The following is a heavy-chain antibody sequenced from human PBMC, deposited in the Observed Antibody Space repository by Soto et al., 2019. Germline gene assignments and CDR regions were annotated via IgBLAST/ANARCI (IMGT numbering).Heavy chain of an antibody. V-gene: IGHV3-30*18. J-gene: IGHJ6*02. D-gene: IGHD6-19*01. CDR1: GFTFSSYG. Sequence: LRLSCAASGFTFSSYGMHWVRQAPGKGLEWVAVISYDGSNKYYADSVKGRFTISRDNSKNTLYLQMNSLRAEDTAVYYCAKERAVAGPFYYYYGMDVWGQGTTVTVSS. CDR3: AKERAVAGPFYYYYGMDV. CDR2: ISYDGSNK.